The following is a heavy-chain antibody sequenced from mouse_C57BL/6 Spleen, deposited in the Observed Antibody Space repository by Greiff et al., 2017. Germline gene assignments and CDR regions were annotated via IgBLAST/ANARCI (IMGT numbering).Heavy chain of an antibody. CDR2: IWSGGST. D-gene: IGHD1-3*01. V-gene: IGHV2-2*01. J-gene: IGHJ4*01. Sequence: QVHVKQSGPGLVQPSQSLSISCTVSGFSFTSYGVHWVRQSPGKGLEWLGVIWSGGSTDYNAAFISRLSISKDNSKSQVFFKMNSLQADDTAISYCARKGSYYYAMDYWGQGTSVTVSS. CDR3: ARKGSYYYAMDY. CDR1: GFSFTSYG.